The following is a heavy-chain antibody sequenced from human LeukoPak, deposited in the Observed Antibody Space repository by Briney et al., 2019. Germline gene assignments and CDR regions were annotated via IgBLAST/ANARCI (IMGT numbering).Heavy chain of an antibody. CDR2: IYPGDSDT. Sequence: GESLKISCKGSGYSFTSYWIGWVRQMPGKGLEWMGIIYPGDSDTRYSPSFQGQVTISADKSISTAYLQWSSLKASDTAMYYCARLPYSNYVPYSYYMDVWGKGTTVTVSS. CDR3: ARLPYSNYVPYSYYMDV. CDR1: GYSFTSYW. J-gene: IGHJ6*03. D-gene: IGHD4-11*01. V-gene: IGHV5-51*01.